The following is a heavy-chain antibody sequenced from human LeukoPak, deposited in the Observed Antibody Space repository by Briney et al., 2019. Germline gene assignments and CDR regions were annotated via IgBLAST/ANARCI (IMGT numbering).Heavy chain of an antibody. CDR1: GYTLTELS. V-gene: IGHV1-24*01. J-gene: IGHJ4*02. CDR2: FDPEDGET. D-gene: IGHD1-26*01. Sequence: ASVKVSCKVSGYTLTELSMHWVRQAPGKGLEWMGGFDPEDGETIYAQKFQGRVTMTEDTSTDTAYMELSSLRSEDTAVYYCTKRGAEVGETVAPGDYWGQGTLLTVSS. CDR3: TKRGAEVGETVAPGDY.